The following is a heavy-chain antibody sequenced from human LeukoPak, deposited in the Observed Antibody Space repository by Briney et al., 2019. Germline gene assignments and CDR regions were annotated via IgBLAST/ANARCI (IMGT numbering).Heavy chain of an antibody. J-gene: IGHJ6*02. CDR3: ARLGEMVRVAGTYYYYGMDV. CDR1: GGSISSGNYH. V-gene: IGHV4-39*07. CDR2: MFYSGRT. D-gene: IGHD6-19*01. Sequence: SETLSLTCTVSGGSISSGNYHWAWMRQPPGKGPEWIGSMFYSGRTYYNPSLKSRVTISVDTSKNQFSLKLSSVTAADTAVYYCARLGEMVRVAGTYYYYGMDVWGQGTTVTVSS.